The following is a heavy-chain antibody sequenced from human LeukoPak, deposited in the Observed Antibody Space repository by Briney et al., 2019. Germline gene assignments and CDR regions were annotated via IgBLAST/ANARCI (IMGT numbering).Heavy chain of an antibody. Sequence: GGSLRLSCAASGFTFSSYWMSWVRQAPGKGLEWVANIKQDGSEKNYVDSVKGRFTISRDNAKNSLYLQMNSLRAEDTAVYYCARDRVWGSYRWYYFDYWGQGTLVTVSS. CDR3: ARDRVWGSYRWYYFDY. V-gene: IGHV3-7*01. D-gene: IGHD3-16*02. J-gene: IGHJ4*02. CDR1: GFTFSSYW. CDR2: IKQDGSEK.